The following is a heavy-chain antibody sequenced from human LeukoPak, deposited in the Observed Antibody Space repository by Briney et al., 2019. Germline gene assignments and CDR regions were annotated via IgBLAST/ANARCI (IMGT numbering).Heavy chain of an antibody. CDR2: ISGSGGTR. D-gene: IGHD1-26*01. CDR3: AKDTSELYSGSYYSDY. Sequence: QPGGSLRFSCAASGFTFSNFAMSWVRQAPGKGLEWLSTISGSGGTRHYADSVKGRLTISRDNSKNTLYLQMSTLRADDTAVYYCAKDTSELYSGSYYSDYWGQGTRVTVSS. J-gene: IGHJ4*02. V-gene: IGHV3-23*01. CDR1: GFTFSNFA.